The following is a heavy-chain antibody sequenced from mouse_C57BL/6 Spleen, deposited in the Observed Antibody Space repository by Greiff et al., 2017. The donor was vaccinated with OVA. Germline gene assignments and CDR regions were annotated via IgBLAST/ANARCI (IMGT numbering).Heavy chain of an antibody. CDR1: GYAFSSSW. CDR3: ARSLSYDSCFDY. Sequence: QVQLQQSGPELVKPGASVKISCKASGYAFSSSWMNWVKQRPGKGLEWIGRIYPGDGDTNYNGKFKGKATLTADKSSSTAYMQLSSLTSEDSAVYFCARSLSYDSCFDYWGQGTTLTVSS. CDR2: IYPGDGDT. V-gene: IGHV1-82*01. D-gene: IGHD2-10*02. J-gene: IGHJ2*01.